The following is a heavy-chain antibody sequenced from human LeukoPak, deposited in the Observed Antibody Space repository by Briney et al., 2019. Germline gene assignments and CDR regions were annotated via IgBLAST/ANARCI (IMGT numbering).Heavy chain of an antibody. V-gene: IGHV5-10-1*01. CDR3: ARRLVGATHDNYYYGMDV. CDR1: GYSFTSYW. CDR2: IDPSDSYT. J-gene: IGHJ6*02. D-gene: IGHD1-26*01. Sequence: GESLRISCKGSGYSFTSYWISWVRQMLGKGLEWMGRIDPSDSYTNYSPSFQGHVTISADKSISTAYLQWSSLKASDTAMYYCARRLVGATHDNYYYGMDVWGQGTTVTVSS.